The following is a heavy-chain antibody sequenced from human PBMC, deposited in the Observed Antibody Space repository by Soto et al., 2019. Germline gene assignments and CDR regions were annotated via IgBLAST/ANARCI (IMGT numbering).Heavy chain of an antibody. D-gene: IGHD3-10*01. CDR3: ARLWFGELLSQYYYYGMDV. J-gene: IGHJ6*02. V-gene: IGHV3-48*01. CDR2: ISSSSSTI. Sequence: PGGSLRLSCAASGFTFSSYSMNWVRQAPGKGLEWVSYISSSSSTIYYADSVKGRFTISRDNAKNSLYLQMNSLRAEDTAVYYCARLWFGELLSQYYYYGMDVWGQGTTVTVSS. CDR1: GFTFSSYS.